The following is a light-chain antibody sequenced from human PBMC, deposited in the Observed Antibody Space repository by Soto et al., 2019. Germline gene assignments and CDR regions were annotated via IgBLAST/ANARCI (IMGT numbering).Light chain of an antibody. CDR2: GAS. V-gene: IGKV3-15*01. CDR3: QQSYSTPPIT. J-gene: IGKJ5*01. Sequence: EVVMTQSPGTLSVSPGERASLSCRASQSVSGNLAWYQQTPGQAPRLLIHGASTRATGIPARFSGSGSGTEFTLTISSLQSEDFATYYCQQSYSTPPITFGQGTRLEIK. CDR1: QSVSGN.